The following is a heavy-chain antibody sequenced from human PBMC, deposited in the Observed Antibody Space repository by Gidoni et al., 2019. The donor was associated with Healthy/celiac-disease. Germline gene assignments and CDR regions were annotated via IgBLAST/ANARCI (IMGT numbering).Heavy chain of an antibody. Sequence: QVQLQQWGAGLLKPSETLSLTCAVYGGSFSGYYWSWIRQPPGKGLEWIGEINHSGSTNYNPSLKSRVTISVDTSKNQFSLKLSSVTAADTAVYYCARGRGYCSGGSCSTAHAFDIWGQGTMVTVSS. CDR3: ARGRGYCSGGSCSTAHAFDI. CDR2: INHSGST. J-gene: IGHJ3*02. D-gene: IGHD2-15*01. CDR1: GGSFSGYY. V-gene: IGHV4-34*01.